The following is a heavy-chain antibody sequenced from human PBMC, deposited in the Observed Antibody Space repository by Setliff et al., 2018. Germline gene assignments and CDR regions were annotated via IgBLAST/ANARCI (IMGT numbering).Heavy chain of an antibody. V-gene: IGHV4-4*02. CDR2: IYHSGNT. CDR3: VRENGHWLDKIDYYYGMDV. CDR1: GVSISSSDW. J-gene: IGHJ6*02. Sequence: PSETLSLTCAVSGVSISSSDWWSWVRQPPGKGLEWIGEIYHSGNTYYNPSLNSRLTISVDTSKNQFSLRMNFVTAADTALYYCVRENGHWLDKIDYYYGMDVWGQGTTVTVSS. D-gene: IGHD6-19*01.